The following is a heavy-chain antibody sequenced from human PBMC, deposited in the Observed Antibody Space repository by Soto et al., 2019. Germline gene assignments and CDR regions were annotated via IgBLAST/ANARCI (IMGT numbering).Heavy chain of an antibody. CDR1: GGSISSGGYY. D-gene: IGHD2-2*03. CDR3: AREERGLGYCSSTSCFRPAIDP. V-gene: IGHV4-31*03. Sequence: QVQLQESGPGLVKPSQTLSLTCTVSGGSISSGGYYWSWIRQHPGKGLEWIGYIYYSGSTYYNPSLKRRVTISVDTSKTQFSLKLSSVTAADTAVYYCAREERGLGYCSSTSCFRPAIDPWGQGTLVTVSS. J-gene: IGHJ5*02. CDR2: IYYSGST.